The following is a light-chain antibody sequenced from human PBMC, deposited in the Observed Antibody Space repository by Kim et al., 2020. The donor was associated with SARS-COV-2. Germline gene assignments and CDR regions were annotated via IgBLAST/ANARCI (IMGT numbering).Light chain of an antibody. Sequence: EILMTQSPATLSVSPGERATLSCRASQSVNSNLAWYQQKLGQAPRLLIYGASSRATGVPARFSGSGSGTEFTLTISSLQSEDFAVYYCHQYNNWHTFGQGTKLEI. V-gene: IGKV3-15*01. CDR3: HQYNNWHT. CDR1: QSVNSN. J-gene: IGKJ2*01. CDR2: GAS.